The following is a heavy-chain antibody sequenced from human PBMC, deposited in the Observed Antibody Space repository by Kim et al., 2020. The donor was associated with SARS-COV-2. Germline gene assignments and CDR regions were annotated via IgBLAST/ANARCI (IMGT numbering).Heavy chain of an antibody. V-gene: IGHV4-59*01. CDR1: GGSISSYY. CDR2: IYYSGST. D-gene: IGHD3-16*01. CDR3: ARAGGGMPLYYFDY. J-gene: IGHJ4*02. Sequence: SETLSLTCTVSGGSISSYYWSWIRQPPGKGLEWIGYIYYSGSTNYNPSLKSRVTISVDTSKNQFSLKLSSVTAADTAVYYCARAGGGMPLYYFDYWGQGTLVTVSS.